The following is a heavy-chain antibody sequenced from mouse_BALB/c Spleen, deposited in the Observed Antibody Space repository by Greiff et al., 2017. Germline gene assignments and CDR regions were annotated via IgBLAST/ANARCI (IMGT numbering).Heavy chain of an antibody. V-gene: IGHV1S81*02. CDR3: ARVRDYGFYYFDY. CDR2: INPSNGRT. J-gene: IGHJ2*01. CDR1: GYTFTSYW. Sequence: VKLQQPGAELVKPGASVKLSCKASGYTFTSYWMHWVKQRPGQGLEWIGEINPSNGRTNYNEKFKSKATLTVDKSSSTAYMQLSSLTSEDSAVYYCARVRDYGFYYFDYWGQGTTLTVSS. D-gene: IGHD2-4*01.